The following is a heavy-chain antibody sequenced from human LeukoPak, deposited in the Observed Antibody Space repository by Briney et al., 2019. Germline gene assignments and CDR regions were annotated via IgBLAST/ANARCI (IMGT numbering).Heavy chain of an antibody. J-gene: IGHJ3*02. D-gene: IGHD5-18*01. CDR2: ISSSSSTI. CDR1: GFTFSSYS. CDR3: ARDGYDTARGAFDI. Sequence: GGSLRLSCAASGFTFSSYSMNWVRQAPGKGLEWVSYISSSSSTIYYADSVKGRFTISRDNAKNSLYLQMDSLRAEDTAVYYCARDGYDTARGAFDIWGQGTMVTVSS. V-gene: IGHV3-48*04.